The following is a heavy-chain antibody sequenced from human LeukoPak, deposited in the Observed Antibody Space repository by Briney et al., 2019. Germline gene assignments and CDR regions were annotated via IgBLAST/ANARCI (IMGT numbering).Heavy chain of an antibody. J-gene: IGHJ6*03. CDR3: ARDHGGSHHDHYMDV. CDR2: IYYSGST. Sequence: PSQTLSLTCTVSGGSISSGDYYWSWIRQPPGKGLEWIGYIYYSGSTYYNPSLKSRVTISVDTSKNQFSLKLSSVTAADTAVYYCARDHGGSHHDHYMDVWGKGTTVTVSS. CDR1: GGSISSGDYY. D-gene: IGHD3-16*01. V-gene: IGHV4-30-4*08.